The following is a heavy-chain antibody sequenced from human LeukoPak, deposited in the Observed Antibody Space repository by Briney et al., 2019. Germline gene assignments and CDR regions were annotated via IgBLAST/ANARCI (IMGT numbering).Heavy chain of an antibody. D-gene: IGHD3-22*01. CDR2: IFYTGRT. V-gene: IGHV4-59*01. J-gene: IGHJ4*02. Sequence: SETLSLTCTVSGGSISSYYWSWIRQPPGKGLEWIGYIFYTGRTNSNPSLKSRVTISVDASKNQFSLKLSSVTAADTAVYYCAREDSSGYYISDYWGQGTLVTVSS. CDR1: GGSISSYY. CDR3: AREDSSGYYISDY.